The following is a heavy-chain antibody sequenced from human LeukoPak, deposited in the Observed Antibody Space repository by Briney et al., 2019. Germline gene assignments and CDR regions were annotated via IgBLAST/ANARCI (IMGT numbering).Heavy chain of an antibody. V-gene: IGHV1-2*02. CDR2: INPNSGGT. J-gene: IGHJ4*02. D-gene: IGHD1-20*01. Sequence: GASVKVSCKASGYTFTSYDINWVRQAPGQGLEWMGWINPNSGGTNYAQKFQGRVTMTRDTSISTAYMELSRLRSDDTAVYYCASINWNDVGFDYWGQGTLVTVSS. CDR3: ASINWNDVGFDY. CDR1: GYTFTSYD.